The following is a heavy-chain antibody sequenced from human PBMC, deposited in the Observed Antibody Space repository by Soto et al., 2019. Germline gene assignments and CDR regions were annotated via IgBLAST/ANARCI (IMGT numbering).Heavy chain of an antibody. CDR1: GGSISSSNW. CDR3: ARDFYYYDSSGYYVCWFDP. J-gene: IGHJ5*02. CDR2: IYHSGST. Sequence: PSETLSLTCAVSGGSISSSNWWSWVRQPPGKGLEWIGEIYHSGSTNYNPSLKSRVTISVDKSKNQFSLKLSSVTAADTAVYYCARDFYYYDSSGYYVCWFDPWGQGTLVTVSS. V-gene: IGHV4-4*02. D-gene: IGHD3-22*01.